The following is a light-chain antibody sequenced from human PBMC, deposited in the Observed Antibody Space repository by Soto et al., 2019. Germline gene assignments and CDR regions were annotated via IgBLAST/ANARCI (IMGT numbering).Light chain of an antibody. CDR3: QQTYSTPPLT. J-gene: IGKJ1*01. V-gene: IGKV1-39*01. CDR1: QSISSY. CDR2: AAS. Sequence: DIQMAQSPSSLSASVGDRVTITCRASQSISSYLNWYQQKPGKAPKLLIYAASSLHSGVPSRFSGSGSGTDFTLTISSLQPEDFATYYCQQTYSTPPLTFGQGTKVEIK.